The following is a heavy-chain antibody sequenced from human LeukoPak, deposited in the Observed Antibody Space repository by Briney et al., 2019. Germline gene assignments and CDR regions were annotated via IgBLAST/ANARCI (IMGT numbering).Heavy chain of an antibody. D-gene: IGHD6-19*01. V-gene: IGHV3-23*01. Sequence: PGESLRLSCIGSGMNNYWMTWVRQAPGKGLEWVSTISRSGDITYYADSVKGRFTISRDNSKNTLYLQMNSLRAEDTAIYYCATGSTAVAGTKYWGQGILVTVSS. J-gene: IGHJ4*02. CDR3: ATGSTAVAGTKY. CDR2: ISRSGDIT. CDR1: GMNNYW.